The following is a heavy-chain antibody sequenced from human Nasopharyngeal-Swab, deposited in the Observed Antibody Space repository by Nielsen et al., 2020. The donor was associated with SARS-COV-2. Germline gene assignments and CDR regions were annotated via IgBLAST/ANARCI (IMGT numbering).Heavy chain of an antibody. CDR3: ARGPRMLRFLEWPSGYMDV. CDR2: INSDGSST. V-gene: IGHV3-74*01. CDR1: GFTFSSYW. J-gene: IGHJ6*03. D-gene: IGHD3-3*01. Sequence: GESLKISCAASGFTFSSYWMHWVRQAPGKGLVWVSRINSDGSSTSYADSVKGRFTISRDNAKNTLYLQMNSLRAEDTAVYYCARGPRMLRFLEWPSGYMDVWGKGTTVTVSS.